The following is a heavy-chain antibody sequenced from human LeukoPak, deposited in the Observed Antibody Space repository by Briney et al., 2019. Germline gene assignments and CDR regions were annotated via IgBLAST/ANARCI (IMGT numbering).Heavy chain of an antibody. J-gene: IGHJ4*02. CDR1: GFTFSGNA. CDR2: IGSDENR. Sequence: GGSLRLSCTASGFTFSGNAMGWVRQAPGKGLEWVSGIGSDENRLYADSVKGRFTISRDNSKNTLYLQMNSLRVEDTAVYYCAKDVIHWSFDHWGQGTLVTVSS. V-gene: IGHV3-23*01. D-gene: IGHD2-8*02. CDR3: AKDVIHWSFDH.